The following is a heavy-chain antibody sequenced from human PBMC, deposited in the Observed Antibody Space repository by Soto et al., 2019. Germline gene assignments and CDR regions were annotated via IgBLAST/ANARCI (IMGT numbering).Heavy chain of an antibody. CDR2: IYSGGST. Sequence: GGSLRLSCAASGFVVSGNYMSWVRQAPGKGLEWVSVIYSGGSTYYADSVKGRFTISRDNSKNTLYLHMNSLRADDTAVYYCARDGGLAEDGMDVWGQGTTVTVS. J-gene: IGHJ6*02. CDR3: ARDGGLAEDGMDV. D-gene: IGHD3-10*01. V-gene: IGHV3-53*01. CDR1: GFVVSGNY.